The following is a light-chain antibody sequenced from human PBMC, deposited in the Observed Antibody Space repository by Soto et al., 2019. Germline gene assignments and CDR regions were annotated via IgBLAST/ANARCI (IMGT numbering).Light chain of an antibody. J-gene: IGLJ1*01. V-gene: IGLV2-14*01. CDR1: SSDVGRYNY. CDR3: SSQTSSDTHL. CDR2: EVS. Sequence: QSALTQPASVSGSPGQLITISCTGTSSDVGRYNYVSWYQQHPDKAPKLMIYEVSNRPSGVSNRFSGSKSGNTASLTISGLQAEDEADYYCSSQTSSDTHLFGTGTKVTVL.